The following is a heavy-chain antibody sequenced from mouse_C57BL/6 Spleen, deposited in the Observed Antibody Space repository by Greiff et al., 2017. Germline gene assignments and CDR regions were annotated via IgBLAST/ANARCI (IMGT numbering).Heavy chain of an antibody. CDR2: IYPGSGNT. Sequence: QVHVKQSGAELVRPGASVKLSCKASGYTFTDYYINWVKQRPGQGLEWIARIYPGSGNTYYNEKFKGKATLTAEQSSSTAYMQLSSLTSDDSAVYFCARDYGSSYFAYWGQGTLVTVSA. J-gene: IGHJ3*01. V-gene: IGHV1-76*01. CDR3: ARDYGSSYFAY. CDR1: GYTFTDYY. D-gene: IGHD1-1*01.